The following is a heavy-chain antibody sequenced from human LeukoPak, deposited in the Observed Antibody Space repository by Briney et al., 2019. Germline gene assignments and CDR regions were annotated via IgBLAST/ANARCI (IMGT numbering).Heavy chain of an antibody. Sequence: PSETLSLTCTVSGGPMSSRSYYWGWIRQSPGQGLEWIGSNYYNESTYYNPSFKSRVTIHVDMSENQFSLRLNSVTAADTAVYYCARGYSTGTPFFDYWGQGILVTVSS. V-gene: IGHV4-39*01. J-gene: IGHJ4*02. CDR1: GGPMSSRSYY. CDR2: NYYNEST. D-gene: IGHD2-8*02. CDR3: ARGYSTGTPFFDY.